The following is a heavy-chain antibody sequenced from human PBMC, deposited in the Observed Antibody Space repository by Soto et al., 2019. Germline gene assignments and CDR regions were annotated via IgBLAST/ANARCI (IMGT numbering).Heavy chain of an antibody. J-gene: IGHJ4*02. V-gene: IGHV3-33*01. Sequence: QVQLVESGGGVVQPGRSLRLSCAASGFTFSSYGMHWVRQAPGKGLEWVAVIWYDGSNKYYADSVKGRFTISRDNSKNTLYLQMNSLRAEDTAVYYCAREGAKYSSSWLIDYWGQGTLVTVSS. CDR2: IWYDGSNK. CDR3: AREGAKYSSSWLIDY. D-gene: IGHD6-13*01. CDR1: GFTFSSYG.